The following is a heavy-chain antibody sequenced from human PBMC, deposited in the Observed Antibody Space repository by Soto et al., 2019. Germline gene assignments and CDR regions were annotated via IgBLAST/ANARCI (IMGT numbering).Heavy chain of an antibody. Sequence: PSETLSLTCAVSGGSISSSNWWSWVRQPPGKGLEWIGEIYHSGSTNYNPSLKSRVTISVDTSKNQFSLKLSSVTAADTAVYYCARRISGDYGNWLDPWGQGILVTVSS. CDR1: GGSISSSNW. J-gene: IGHJ5*02. CDR3: ARRISGDYGNWLDP. D-gene: IGHD4-17*01. CDR2: IYHSGST. V-gene: IGHV4-4*02.